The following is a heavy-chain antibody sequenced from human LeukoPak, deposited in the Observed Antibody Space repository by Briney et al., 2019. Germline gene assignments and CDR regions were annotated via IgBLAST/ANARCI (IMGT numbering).Heavy chain of an antibody. J-gene: IGHJ4*02. CDR3: AKDGVWGSFAYYFDY. Sequence: GGSLRLSCAASGFTFSNYVMSWVRQAPGKGLEWVSAISGPGATTYYADSVKGRFTISRDNSKNTLSLQVDSLRAEDTAVYYRAKDGVWGSFAYYFDYWGQGALVTVSS. CDR2: ISGPGATT. D-gene: IGHD3-16*01. V-gene: IGHV3-23*01. CDR1: GFTFSNYV.